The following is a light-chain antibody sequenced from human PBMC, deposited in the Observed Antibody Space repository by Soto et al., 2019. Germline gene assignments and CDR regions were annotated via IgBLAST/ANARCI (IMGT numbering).Light chain of an antibody. Sequence: EIVLTQSPGTLSLSPGERATLSCRASQSVDSNYLAWYQQKPGQAPRLLIYGASRRATGIPDRFSGGGSGTDFTLTISRLEPDDLAVYYCQQYSSGMFGQGTKVEIK. J-gene: IGKJ1*01. CDR3: QQYSSGM. V-gene: IGKV3-20*01. CDR2: GAS. CDR1: QSVDSNY.